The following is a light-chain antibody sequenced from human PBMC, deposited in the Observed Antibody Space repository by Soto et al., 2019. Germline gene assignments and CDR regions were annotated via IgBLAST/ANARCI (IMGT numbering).Light chain of an antibody. CDR1: QSISNY. CDR3: QQSYGPPRT. Sequence: DIQMTQSPSSLSASLGDRVTITCRASQSISNYLNWYQQKPGKAPELLIYAASTLQSGVPSRFSGSGSGTDFTLTISSLQPEDFATYYCQQSYGPPRTFGGGTKVEIK. CDR2: AAS. J-gene: IGKJ4*01. V-gene: IGKV1-39*01.